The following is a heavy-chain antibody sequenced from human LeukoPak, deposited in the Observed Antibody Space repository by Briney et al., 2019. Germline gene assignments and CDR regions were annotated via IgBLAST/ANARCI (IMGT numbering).Heavy chain of an antibody. CDR1: GYTFTSYG. J-gene: IGHJ3*02. V-gene: IGHV1-18*01. CDR3: ARNLTPLDAFDI. CDR2: ISAYNGNT. Sequence: ASVKVSCKASGYTFTSYGISWVRQAPGQGLEWMGWISAYNGNTNYAQELQGRVTMTTDTSTSTAYMELRSLRSDDTAVYYCARNLTPLDAFDIWGQGTMVTVSS. D-gene: IGHD4-23*01.